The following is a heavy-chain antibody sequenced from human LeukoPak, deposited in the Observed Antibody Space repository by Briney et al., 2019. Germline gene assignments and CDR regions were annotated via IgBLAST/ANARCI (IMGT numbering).Heavy chain of an antibody. CDR1: GFTVSSNY. Sequence: GGSLRLSCAASGFTVSSNYMSWVRQAPGKGLEWVSVIYSGGSTYYADSVKGRFTISRDNSKNTLYLQMNSLRAEDTAVYYCARALNGGNSPALDYWGQGTLVTVSS. CDR3: ARALNGGNSPALDY. J-gene: IGHJ4*02. V-gene: IGHV3-53*01. CDR2: IYSGGST. D-gene: IGHD4-23*01.